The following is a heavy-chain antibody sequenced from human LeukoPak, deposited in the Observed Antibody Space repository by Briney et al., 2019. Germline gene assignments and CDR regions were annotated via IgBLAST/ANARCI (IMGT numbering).Heavy chain of an antibody. CDR3: ARNKGYGDYVADY. Sequence: GASVKVPCKASGYTFTGYNLHWVRQAPGQGLEWMGWINPNTGGTNYAQKFQARVTMTRDTSISTAYMELSSLRSDDTAVYYCARNKGYGDYVADYWGQGTLVTVSS. J-gene: IGHJ4*02. V-gene: IGHV1-2*02. CDR1: GYTFTGYN. D-gene: IGHD4-17*01. CDR2: INPNTGGT.